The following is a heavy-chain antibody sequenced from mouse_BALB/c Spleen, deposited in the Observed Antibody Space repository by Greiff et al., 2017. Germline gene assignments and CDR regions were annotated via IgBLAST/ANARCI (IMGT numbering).Heavy chain of an antibody. V-gene: IGHV5-4*02. Sequence: EVKLMESGGGLVKPGGSLKLSCAASGFTFSDYYMYWVRQTPEKRLEWVATISDGGSYTYYPDSVKGRFTISRDNAKNNLYLQMSSLKSEDTAMYYCARDGAYYGNYGVADWGQGTLVTVSA. CDR2: ISDGGSYT. CDR3: ARDGAYYGNYGVAD. CDR1: GFTFSDYY. J-gene: IGHJ3*01. D-gene: IGHD2-10*01.